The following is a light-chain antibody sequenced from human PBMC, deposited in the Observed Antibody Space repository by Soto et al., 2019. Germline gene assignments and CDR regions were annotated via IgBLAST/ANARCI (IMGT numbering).Light chain of an antibody. CDR2: EVT. CDR1: SSDVGLYDY. CDR3: ISYTGSSTSYV. Sequence: QSVLTQPASVSGSPGQSITISRTGTSSDVGLYDYVSWYQQHPGKAPQLMIYEVTYRPSGVSHRFSASKSGNTASLTISGLQAGDEADYYCISYTGSSTSYVFGTGTKVTVL. J-gene: IGLJ1*01. V-gene: IGLV2-14*01.